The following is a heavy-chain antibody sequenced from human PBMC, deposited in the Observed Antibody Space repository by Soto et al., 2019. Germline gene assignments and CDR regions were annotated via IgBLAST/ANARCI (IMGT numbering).Heavy chain of an antibody. CDR3: ARAEYSSSSFFDC. CDR2: IYHSGST. J-gene: IGHJ4*02. D-gene: IGHD6-6*01. V-gene: IGHV4-38-2*01. Sequence: SETLSLTSAVSGYSISSGYYWGWIRQPPGKGLEWIGSIYHSGSTYYNPSRKSRVTISVDTTKNHFSLNLSSVAAADTDVYYCARAEYSSSSFFDCWGQGTLVTVSS. CDR1: GYSISSGYY.